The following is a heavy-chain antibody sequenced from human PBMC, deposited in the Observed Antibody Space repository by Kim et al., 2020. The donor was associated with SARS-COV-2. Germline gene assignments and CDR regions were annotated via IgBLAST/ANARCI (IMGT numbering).Heavy chain of an antibody. Sequence: GGSLRLSCAASGFTFSNYAMNWVRQAPGKGLEWVSAISGSGGSTYYADSVKGRFPISRDNSKNTLYLQMNSLRAEDTAVYYCAKDVGNWIRNYFDYWGQGTLVTVSS. CDR1: GFTFSNYA. J-gene: IGHJ4*02. V-gene: IGHV3-23*01. CDR3: AKDVGNWIRNYFDY. CDR2: ISGSGGST. D-gene: IGHD1-1*01.